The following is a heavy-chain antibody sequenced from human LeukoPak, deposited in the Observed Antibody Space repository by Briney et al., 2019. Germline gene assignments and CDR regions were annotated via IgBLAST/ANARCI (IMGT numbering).Heavy chain of an antibody. Sequence: ASVKVSCKVSGYTLTELSIQWVRQAPGKGLEWMGGFDPEDGETAYAQKFQGRVTMTEDTSTDTAYMELSSLRSEDTAVYYCATVRNIMVRGVIITEYFDYWGQGTLVTVSS. CDR2: FDPEDGET. CDR1: GYTLTELS. V-gene: IGHV1-24*01. CDR3: ATVRNIMVRGVIITEYFDY. D-gene: IGHD3-10*01. J-gene: IGHJ4*02.